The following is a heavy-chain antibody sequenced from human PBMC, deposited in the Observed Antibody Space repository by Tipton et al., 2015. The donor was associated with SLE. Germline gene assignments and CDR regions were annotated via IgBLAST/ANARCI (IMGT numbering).Heavy chain of an antibody. V-gene: IGHV4-34*01. Sequence: TLSLTCAVYGGSFSGYYWSWIRQPPGKGLEWIGEINHSGSTNYNPSLKSRVTISVDTSKNQSSLKLSSVTAADTAVYYCARGVAAAGLNDRFDYWGQGTLVTVSS. CDR3: ARGVAAAGLNDRFDY. J-gene: IGHJ4*02. CDR2: INHSGST. CDR1: GGSFSGYY. D-gene: IGHD6-13*01.